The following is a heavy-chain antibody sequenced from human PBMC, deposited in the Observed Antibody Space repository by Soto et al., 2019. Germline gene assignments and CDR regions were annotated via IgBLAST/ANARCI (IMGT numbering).Heavy chain of an antibody. Sequence: QVQLVQSGAEVKKPGASVKVSCKASGYTFTSYYMHWVRQAPGQGLEWMGIINPSGGSTSYAQKCQGRVTMTRDTSTSTVYMELSSLRSEDTAVYYCASDSSGWKDYFDYWGQGTLVTVSS. CDR2: INPSGGST. V-gene: IGHV1-46*01. D-gene: IGHD6-19*01. CDR1: GYTFTSYY. J-gene: IGHJ4*02. CDR3: ASDSSGWKDYFDY.